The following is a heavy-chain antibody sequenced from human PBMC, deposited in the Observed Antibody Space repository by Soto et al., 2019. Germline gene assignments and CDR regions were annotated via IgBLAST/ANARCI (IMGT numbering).Heavy chain of an antibody. V-gene: IGHV1-8*01. CDR2: MNPNSGET. Sequence: ASVKVSCKASGYTFTSYDINWVRQATGQGLEWKGWMNPNSGETGYAQKFQGRVPMTRTTSIITAYMELSSVRADDTAVYYCARGASGNTYYGFWSGRYYMEEGGKGTPVRVTS. CDR1: GYTFTSYD. D-gene: IGHD3-3*01. J-gene: IGHJ6*03. CDR3: ARGASGNTYYGFWSGRYYMEE.